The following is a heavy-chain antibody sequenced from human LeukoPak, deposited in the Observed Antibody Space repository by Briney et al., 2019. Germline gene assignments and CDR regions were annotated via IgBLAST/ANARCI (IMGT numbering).Heavy chain of an antibody. CDR3: CGVKSSSHLLGYYGMDV. V-gene: IGHV3-9*01. CDR1: GFTFDDYA. Sequence: GGSLRLSCAASGFTFDDYAMQWVRQAPGKGREGISGISWNSGSIGYADSVKGRFTISRDNAKNSLYLQMKSLRAEDTALYYGCGVKSSSHLLGYYGMDVWGQGTTVTVSS. D-gene: IGHD6-13*01. J-gene: IGHJ6*02. CDR2: ISWNSGSI.